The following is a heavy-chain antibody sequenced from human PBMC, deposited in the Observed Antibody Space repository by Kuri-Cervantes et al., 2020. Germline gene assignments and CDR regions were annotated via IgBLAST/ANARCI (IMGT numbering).Heavy chain of an antibody. J-gene: IGHJ5*02. CDR1: GFTFSNYS. CDR3: ASRFEKKGRDT. CDR2: ISSSSSYI. Sequence: GESLKISCAASGFTFSNYSMNWVRQAPGKGLEWVSSISSSSSYIYYAGSVKGRFTISRDNAKRSLYLQMNSLRAEDTAVYYCASRFEKKGRDTWGQGTLVTVSS. V-gene: IGHV3-21*01. D-gene: IGHD3-3*01.